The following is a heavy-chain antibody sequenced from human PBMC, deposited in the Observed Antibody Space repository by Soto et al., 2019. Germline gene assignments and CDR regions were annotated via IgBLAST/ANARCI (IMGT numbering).Heavy chain of an antibody. CDR1: GYKFINHY. J-gene: IGHJ4*02. V-gene: IGHV1-46*01. Sequence: GASVKVSCKASGYKFINHYIHWVRQAPGVGLEWMGITNPNGGGTDYAQKFQGRVTMTTDTYASTVHMELSSLRSEDTAVYFCARDSSASATSYSFDYWGQGTLVTVSS. CDR3: ARDSSASATSYSFDY. D-gene: IGHD3-10*01. CDR2: TNPNGGGT.